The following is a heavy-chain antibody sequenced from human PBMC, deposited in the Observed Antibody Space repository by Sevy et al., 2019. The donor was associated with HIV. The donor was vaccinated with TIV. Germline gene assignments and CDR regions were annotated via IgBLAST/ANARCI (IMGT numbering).Heavy chain of an antibody. J-gene: IGHJ4*02. Sequence: GGSLRLSCAASGFTFSDYYMSWIRQAPGKGLEWISYISAGSTYTNYADSVKGRFTISRDNAKNSLYLQMNSLRGEDTAVYYCARYRTTYGRQYFDYWGQGTLVTVSS. CDR3: ARYRTTYGRQYFDY. V-gene: IGHV3-11*06. CDR2: ISAGSTYT. D-gene: IGHD4-17*01. CDR1: GFTFSDYY.